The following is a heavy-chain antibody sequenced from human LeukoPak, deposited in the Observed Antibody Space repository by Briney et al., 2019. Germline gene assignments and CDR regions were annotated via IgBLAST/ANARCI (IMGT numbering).Heavy chain of an antibody. CDR2: ISSGSTYM. J-gene: IGHJ6*02. Sequence: GGSLRLSCAASGFTFSSYSMNWVRQAPGKELEWVSSISSGSTYMYYADSVKGRFTISRDNSKNTLYLQMNSLRAEDTAVYYCAREQGYSAQWLVLYYYYYYGMDVWGQGTTVTVSS. CDR1: GFTFSSYS. CDR3: AREQGYSAQWLVLYYYYYYGMDV. V-gene: IGHV3-21*01. D-gene: IGHD6-19*01.